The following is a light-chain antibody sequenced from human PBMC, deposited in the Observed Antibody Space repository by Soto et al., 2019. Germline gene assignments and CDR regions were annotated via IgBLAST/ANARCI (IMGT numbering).Light chain of an antibody. Sequence: QSALTQPASVSGSPGQSITISCTGTSSDGGGYNYVSWYQQHPGKAPKLMIYDVSNRPSGVSNRFSGSKSGNTASLTISGLQAQDEADYYCNSYTSSSTPVVFGGGTKVTVL. CDR3: NSYTSSSTPVV. J-gene: IGLJ2*01. V-gene: IGLV2-14*01. CDR1: SSDGGGYNY. CDR2: DVS.